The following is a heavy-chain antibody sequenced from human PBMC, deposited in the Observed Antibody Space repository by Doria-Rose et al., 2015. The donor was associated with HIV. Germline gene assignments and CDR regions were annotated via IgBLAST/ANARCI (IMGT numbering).Heavy chain of an antibody. CDR3: ARIKSSRWYHKYYFDF. Sequence: SGPVLVKPTETLTLTCTVSGVSLSSPGMGVSWISQPPGKALEWLANMFSDDERSYKTSLKSRLTISRGTSKSQVVLTMTDVDPVDTATYYCARIKSSRWYHKYYFDFWGQGTLVIVSA. V-gene: IGHV2-26*01. D-gene: IGHD6-13*01. CDR2: MFSDDER. J-gene: IGHJ4*02. CDR1: GVSLSSPGMG.